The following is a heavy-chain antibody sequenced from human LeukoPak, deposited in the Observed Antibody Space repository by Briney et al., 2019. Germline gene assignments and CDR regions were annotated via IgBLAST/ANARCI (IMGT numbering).Heavy chain of an antibody. D-gene: IGHD3-22*01. V-gene: IGHV3-23*01. CDR3: AKSYYERSGSTRHVDY. Sequence: GGSLRLSCAASGFTFSSYAMSWVLQASGKGLEWVSAISGSDGNTYHADSVKGRFSISRDNSKNTLYLQMNSLRAEDTAVYYCAKSYYERSGSTRHVDYWGQGTLVIVSS. CDR1: GFTFSSYA. CDR2: ISGSDGNT. J-gene: IGHJ4*02.